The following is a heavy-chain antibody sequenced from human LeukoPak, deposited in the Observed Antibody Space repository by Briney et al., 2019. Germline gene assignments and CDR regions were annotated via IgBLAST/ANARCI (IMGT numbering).Heavy chain of an antibody. CDR2: ISAYNGNT. J-gene: IGHJ4*02. Sequence: GASVKVSCNTSGYTFTSYGISWVRQAPGQGLEWMGWISAYNGNTNYAQKLQGRVTMTTETSTSTAYMELRSLRSDDTAVYYCARVYRDTYGQNWGQGTLATVSS. CDR3: ARVYRDTYGQN. D-gene: IGHD4-11*01. CDR1: GYTFTSYG. V-gene: IGHV1-18*04.